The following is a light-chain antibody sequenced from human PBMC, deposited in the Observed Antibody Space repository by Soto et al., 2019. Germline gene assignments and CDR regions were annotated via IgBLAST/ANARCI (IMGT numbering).Light chain of an antibody. Sequence: EIVLTQSPGTLSSSPGERATLSCRASQSVRSDYFAWYQQKPGQAPRVIIFGVSTRATGIPDRFSGSGSGTDFTLTISRLEPEDFAVYYCQQYGSSRWTFXQGTKVDIK. CDR1: QSVRSDY. V-gene: IGKV3-20*01. J-gene: IGKJ1*01. CDR2: GVS. CDR3: QQYGSSRWT.